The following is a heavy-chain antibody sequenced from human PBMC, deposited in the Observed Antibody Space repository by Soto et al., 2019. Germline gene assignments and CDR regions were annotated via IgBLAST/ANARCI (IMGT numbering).Heavy chain of an antibody. CDR3: ARPPGYVTDWYYFDA. CDR2: LNPTTGGT. J-gene: IGHJ4*02. CDR1: GNTLTSFY. V-gene: IGHV1-2*02. D-gene: IGHD3-9*01. Sequence: ASVKVSCKTSGNTLTSFYIHWVRQAPGQGLEWVGRLNPTTGGTNYAQHFQGRVTVTWDMSTFTAYMELSSLIYEDTAVYYCARPPGYVTDWYYFDAWGQGTKVTVSS.